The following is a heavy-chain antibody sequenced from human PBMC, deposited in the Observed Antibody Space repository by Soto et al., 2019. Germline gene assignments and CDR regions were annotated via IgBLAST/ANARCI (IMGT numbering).Heavy chain of an antibody. CDR3: ARSSGGNFGIIIEGTNWCAP. V-gene: IGHV1-46*01. J-gene: IGHJ5*02. Sequence: ASVTRYFKGPRDTFPSYSGDWVRQAPGQGLDWMGVINPHGGSTAYAQKFKGRVTLTRDTSASTVYMEVSSLTSEDTAMYYCARSSGGNFGIIIEGTNWCAPWGQGTRVTVSA. CDR2: INPHGGST. CDR1: RDTFPSYS. D-gene: IGHD1-26*01.